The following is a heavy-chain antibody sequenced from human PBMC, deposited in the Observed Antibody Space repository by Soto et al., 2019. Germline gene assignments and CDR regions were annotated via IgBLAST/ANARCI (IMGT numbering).Heavy chain of an antibody. J-gene: IGHJ2*01. Sequence: QVQLVESGGGVVQPGRSLRLSCAASGFSFSSYGMHWVRQAPGKGLEWVTVVGHDGSAQEYADSVKGRFTISRDNSKNALSLQMDSLRAEDTAVYYCAKEFLPIPMVYWYFDLCGRGTLVTVSS. D-gene: IGHD3-10*01. CDR1: GFSFSSYG. CDR2: VGHDGSAQ. CDR3: AKEFLPIPMVYWYFDL. V-gene: IGHV3-30*18.